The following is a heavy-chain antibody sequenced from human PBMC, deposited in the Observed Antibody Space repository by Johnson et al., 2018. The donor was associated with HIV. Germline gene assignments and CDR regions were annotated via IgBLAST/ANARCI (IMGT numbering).Heavy chain of an antibody. D-gene: IGHD3-16*02. CDR3: TGENGLGESSLVFDI. J-gene: IGHJ3*02. CDR2: IQSDETTT. CDR1: GFSISDSA. V-gene: IGHV3-30*14. Sequence: QMMLVESGGGVVQPGGSLRLSCLASGFSISDSAIHWVRQAPGKGLEWVTVIQSDETTTYYADSVKGRFTISRDNSKKTLYLQMNSLTAEDTAVYYCTGENGLGESSLVFDIWGQGTMVTVSS.